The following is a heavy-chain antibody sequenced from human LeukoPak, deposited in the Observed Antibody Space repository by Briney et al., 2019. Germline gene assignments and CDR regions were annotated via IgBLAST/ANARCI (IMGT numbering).Heavy chain of an antibody. CDR2: IYYSGST. V-gene: IGHV4-39*07. CDR1: GGSISSSSYY. J-gene: IGHJ5*02. CDR3: ARGHVWGYSTSTSNWFDP. Sequence: SETLSLTCTVSGGSISSSSYYWGWIRQPPGKGLEWIGSIYYSGSTYYNPSLKSRVTISVDTSKNQFSLKLSSVTAADTAVYYCARGHVWGYSTSTSNWFDPWGQGTLVTVSS. D-gene: IGHD6-6*01.